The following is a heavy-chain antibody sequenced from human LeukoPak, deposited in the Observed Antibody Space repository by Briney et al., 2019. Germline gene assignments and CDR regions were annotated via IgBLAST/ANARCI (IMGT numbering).Heavy chain of an antibody. Sequence: SETLSLTCTVSGGSISSYYWSWIRQPPGKGLEWIGYIYYSGSTNYNPSLKSRVTISVDTSKNQFSLKLSSVTAADTAVYYCARLPPGPLDAFDIWVQGTMVTVSS. J-gene: IGHJ3*02. CDR2: IYYSGST. CDR3: ARLPPGPLDAFDI. CDR1: GGSISSYY. V-gene: IGHV4-59*01.